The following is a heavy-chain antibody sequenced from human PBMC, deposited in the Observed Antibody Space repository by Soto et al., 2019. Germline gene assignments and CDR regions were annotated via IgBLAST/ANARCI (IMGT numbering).Heavy chain of an antibody. CDR2: IYYSGST. D-gene: IGHD6-19*01. CDR3: ASYSSGWYAVGY. CDR1: GGSVSSGSYY. Sequence: QVQLQESGPGLVKPSETLSLTCTVSGGSVSSGSYYWSWIRQPPGKGLEWIGYIYYSGSTNYNPPLKSRVTISVDTSKNQFSLKLSSVTAADTAVYYCASYSSGWYAVGYWGQGTLVTVSS. V-gene: IGHV4-61*01. J-gene: IGHJ4*02.